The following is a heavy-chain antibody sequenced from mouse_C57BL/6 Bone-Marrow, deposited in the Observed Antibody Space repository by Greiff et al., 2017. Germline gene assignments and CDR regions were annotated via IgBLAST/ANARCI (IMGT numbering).Heavy chain of an antibody. CDR2: INPNNGGT. Sequence: VQLQQSGPELVKPGASVKISCKASGYTFTDYYMNWVKQSHGKSLEWIGDINPNNGGTSYNQKFKGKATLTVDKSSSTAYMELRSLTSEDSAVYYCARRDDYAFAYWGTGTLVTVSA. V-gene: IGHV1-26*01. CDR1: GYTFTDYY. J-gene: IGHJ3*01. CDR3: ARRDDYAFAY. D-gene: IGHD2-13*01.